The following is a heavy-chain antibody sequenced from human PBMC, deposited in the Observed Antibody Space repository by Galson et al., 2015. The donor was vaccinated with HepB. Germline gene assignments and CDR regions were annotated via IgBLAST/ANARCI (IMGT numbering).Heavy chain of an antibody. CDR1: GGSISNRSFY. CDR3: ARHGSRYASGSYPNWFDP. J-gene: IGHJ5*02. CDR2: MFYSGHT. D-gene: IGHD3-10*01. V-gene: IGHV4-39*01. Sequence: ETLSLTCTVSGGSISNRSFYWAWIRQPPGKGLEWIGSMFYSGHTYYNPSLKSRVTISVDTSKRQFSLELSSVTAADTAVYYCARHGSRYASGSYPNWFDPWGQGTLVTVSS.